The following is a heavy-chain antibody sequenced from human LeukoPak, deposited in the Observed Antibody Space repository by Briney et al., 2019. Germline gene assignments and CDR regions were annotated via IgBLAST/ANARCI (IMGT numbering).Heavy chain of an antibody. CDR1: GFTFSDFY. D-gene: IGHD1-26*01. CDR2: ISSSGRTM. CDR3: ARDNYSGSRYFDH. V-gene: IGHV3-11*04. J-gene: IGHJ4*02. Sequence: GGSLRLSCAASGFTFSDFYMTWIRQAPGKGLEWVSYISSSGRTMYYAGSVKGRFTVSRDNAKNSLYLQMNSLRAEDTAIYYCARDNYSGSRYFDHWGQGTLVTVSS.